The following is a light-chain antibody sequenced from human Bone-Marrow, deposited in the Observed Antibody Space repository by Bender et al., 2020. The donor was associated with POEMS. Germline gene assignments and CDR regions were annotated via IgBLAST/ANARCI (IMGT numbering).Light chain of an antibody. CDR3: TSYTGSSTFYV. CDR2: DVS. V-gene: IGLV2-14*01. J-gene: IGLJ1*01. CDR1: NSDVGGYDF. Sequence: QSALTQPASVSGSAGQSITISCTGTNSDVGGYDFVSWYQQHPGKAPKLIIYDVSNRPSGLSDRFSGSKSGNTASLTISGLQAEDEADYYCTSYTGSSTFYVFGTGTKVTVL.